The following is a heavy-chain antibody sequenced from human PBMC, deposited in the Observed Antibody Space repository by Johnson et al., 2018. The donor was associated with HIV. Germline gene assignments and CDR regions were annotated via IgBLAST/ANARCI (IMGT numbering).Heavy chain of an antibody. Sequence: VQLVESGGGLVKPGGSLRLSCAASGFTFDDYAMHWVRQAPGKGLEWVSGISWNSGNIGYADSVKGRFTISRDNAKNSLYLQMNSLRDEDTALYYCARVRTIFGVVPSLLGAFDIWGQGTMVTVSS. D-gene: IGHD3-3*01. V-gene: IGHV3-9*01. J-gene: IGHJ3*02. CDR2: ISWNSGNI. CDR3: ARVRTIFGVVPSLLGAFDI. CDR1: GFTFDDYA.